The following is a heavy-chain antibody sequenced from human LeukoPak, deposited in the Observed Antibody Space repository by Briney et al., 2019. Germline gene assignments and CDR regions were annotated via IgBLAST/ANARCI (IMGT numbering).Heavy chain of an antibody. Sequence: SETLSLTXTVSGGSISSSSYYWGWIRQPPGKGLEWIGSIYYSGSTYYNPSLKSRVTISVDTSKNQFSLKLSSVTAADTAVYYCARLVTMIVVVWGQGTLVTVSS. CDR3: ARLVTMIVVV. J-gene: IGHJ4*02. V-gene: IGHV4-39*01. CDR2: IYYSGST. CDR1: GGSISSSSYY. D-gene: IGHD3-22*01.